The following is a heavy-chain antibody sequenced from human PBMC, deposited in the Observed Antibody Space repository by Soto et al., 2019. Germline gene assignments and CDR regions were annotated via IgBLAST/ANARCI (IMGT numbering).Heavy chain of an antibody. J-gene: IGHJ4*02. CDR3: TTDPFSRSGYYYYFDY. CDR2: IKSKTDDGTT. V-gene: IGHV3-15*01. D-gene: IGHD3-22*01. Sequence: PGGSLRLSCEASGFTFSDACVNWVRQAPGKGLEWLGHIKSKTDDGTTDYAAHVKGRFTISRDDSKNMVYLQMNSLKTEDTAVYYCTTDPFSRSGYYYYFDYWGQGA. CDR1: GFTFSDAC.